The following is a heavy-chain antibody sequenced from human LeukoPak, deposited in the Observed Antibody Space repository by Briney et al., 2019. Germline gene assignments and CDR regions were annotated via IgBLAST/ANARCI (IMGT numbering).Heavy chain of an antibody. CDR1: GFTFSSYG. CDR2: IGTTSSYI. Sequence: PGGSLRLSCAASGFTFSSYGINWVRQAPGKGLEWVSFIGTTSSYICDSVKGRFTISRDNAKNSVYLQMNSLRAEDTAVYYCARDSYGWHDRWDYWGQGTLVTVSS. D-gene: IGHD1-1*01. V-gene: IGHV3-21*01. J-gene: IGHJ4*02. CDR3: ARDSYGWHDRWDY.